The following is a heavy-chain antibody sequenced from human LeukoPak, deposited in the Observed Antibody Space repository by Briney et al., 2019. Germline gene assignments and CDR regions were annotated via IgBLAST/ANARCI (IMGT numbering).Heavy chain of an antibody. D-gene: IGHD2-21*01. J-gene: IGHJ4*02. V-gene: IGHV1-46*01. CDR3: ARADCGGDCYPSTYFDY. CDR2: INPSGGST. CDR1: GYTFTSYY. Sequence: ASLKVSCKASGYTFTSYYMHWVRQAPGQGLEWMGIINPSGGSTSYAQKFQGRVTITRATSTSTVYMELSSLRSEDTAVYYCARADCGGDCYPSTYFDYWGQGTLVTVSS.